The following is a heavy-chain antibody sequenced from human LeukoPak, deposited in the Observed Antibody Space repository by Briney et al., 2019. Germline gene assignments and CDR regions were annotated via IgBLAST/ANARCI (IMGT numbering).Heavy chain of an antibody. D-gene: IGHD6-19*01. CDR1: GFTFSSYA. CDR3: AKVIGIAVAGMSFDY. CDR2: ISWNSGSI. J-gene: IGHJ4*02. Sequence: GGSLRLSCAASGFTFSSYAMHWVRQAPGKGLEWVSGISWNSGSIGYADSVKGRFTISRDNAKNSLYLQMNSLRAEDTALYYCAKVIGIAVAGMSFDYWGQGTLVTVSS. V-gene: IGHV3-9*01.